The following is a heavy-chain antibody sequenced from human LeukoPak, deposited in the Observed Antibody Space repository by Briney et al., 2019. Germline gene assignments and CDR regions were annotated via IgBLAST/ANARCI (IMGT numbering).Heavy chain of an antibody. V-gene: IGHV4-61*01. D-gene: IGHD4-17*01. CDR3: ARDRDYGDSGRAFDI. Sequence: SETLSLTCTVSGGSVRSYSYYWSWVRQPPGKGLEWIGCIHYSGSTNYNPSLKSRVTISVDTSKSQFSLKLTSVTAADTAVYYCARDRDYGDSGRAFDIWGQGTMVTVSS. CDR1: GGSVRSYSYY. CDR2: IHYSGST. J-gene: IGHJ3*02.